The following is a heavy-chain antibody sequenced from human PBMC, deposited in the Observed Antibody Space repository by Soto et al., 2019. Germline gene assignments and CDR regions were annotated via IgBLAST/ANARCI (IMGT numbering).Heavy chain of an antibody. J-gene: IGHJ4*02. CDR1: GDSRSSADW. Sequence: QVQLQESGPGLVKPSGTLSLTCAVSGDSRSSADWWSWVRQPPGKGLEWIGEIHHSGGINYHPSLRSRVTISVDMSKNQFSLNLSSVTAADTAVYFCVCNGYYSLDHWGQGTLVIVSP. CDR2: IHHSGGI. CDR3: VCNGYYSLDH. D-gene: IGHD6-25*01. V-gene: IGHV4-4*02.